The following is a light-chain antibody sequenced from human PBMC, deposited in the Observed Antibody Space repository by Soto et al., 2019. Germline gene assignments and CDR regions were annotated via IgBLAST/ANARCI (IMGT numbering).Light chain of an antibody. Sequence: QSVLTQPPSVSEAPRQRVTISCSGSSSNIGNNAVNWYQQLPGKAPKLLIYYDDLLPSGVSDRFSGSKSGTSAFLAISGLQSEDEADYYCAAWDDSLNGYVFGTGTKVTVL. CDR3: AAWDDSLNGYV. CDR2: YDD. CDR1: SSNIGNNA. J-gene: IGLJ1*01. V-gene: IGLV1-36*01.